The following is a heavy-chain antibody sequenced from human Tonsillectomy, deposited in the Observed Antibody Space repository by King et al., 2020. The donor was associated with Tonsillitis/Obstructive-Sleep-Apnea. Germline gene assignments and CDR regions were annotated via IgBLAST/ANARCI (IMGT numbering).Heavy chain of an antibody. CDR3: ATGYCSSTTCSSTDWFDP. CDR1: GGSFSGYY. J-gene: IGHJ5*02. D-gene: IGHD2-2*01. CDR2: INHSGST. V-gene: IGHV4-34*01. Sequence: HVQLQQWGAGLLKPSETLSLTCAGYGGSFSGYYWSWIRQPPGKGLEGIGEINHSGSTNYNPSLKSRVTISVDTSKNQFSLKLSSVTAADTAVYYCATGYCSSTTCSSTDWFDPWGQGTLVTVSS.